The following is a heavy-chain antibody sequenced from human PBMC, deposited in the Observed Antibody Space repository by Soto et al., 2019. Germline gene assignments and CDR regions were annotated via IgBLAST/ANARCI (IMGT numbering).Heavy chain of an antibody. CDR2: IYYSGST. J-gene: IGHJ5*02. D-gene: IGHD2-15*01. Sequence: PSETLSLTCTVSGGSISSSSYYWGWIRQPPGKGLEWIGSIYYSGSTYYNPSLKSRVTISVDTSKNQFSLKLSSVTAADTAVYYCARPTRYCSGGSCSNWFDPWGQGPLVTVSS. CDR1: GGSISSSSYY. CDR3: ARPTRYCSGGSCSNWFDP. V-gene: IGHV4-39*01.